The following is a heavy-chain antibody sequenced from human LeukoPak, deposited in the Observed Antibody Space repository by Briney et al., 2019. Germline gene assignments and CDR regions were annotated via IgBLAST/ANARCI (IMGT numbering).Heavy chain of an antibody. V-gene: IGHV3-23*01. J-gene: IGHJ4*02. CDR3: ARDYYDSTGYYFDY. D-gene: IGHD3-22*01. CDR1: GFTFSSFT. Sequence: TGASQRLSCAASGFTFSSFTMSWVRLAPGKGLEWISAISASGDKTYYADSVKGRFTISRDNSKDTLYLQMNSLTAEDTAVYYCARDYYDSTGYYFDYWGQGTLVTVSS. CDR2: ISASGDKT.